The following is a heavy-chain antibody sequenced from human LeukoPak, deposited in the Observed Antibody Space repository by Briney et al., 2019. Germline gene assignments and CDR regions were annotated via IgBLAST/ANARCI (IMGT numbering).Heavy chain of an antibody. CDR1: GGSISSYY. J-gene: IGHJ4*02. CDR2: IYYSGGT. Sequence: SETLSLTCTVSGGSISSYYWSWIRQPPGKGLEWIGYIYYSGGTNYNPSLKSRVTISVDTSKNQFSLKLSSVTAADTAVYYCARHVYGPHSGTYCGGDCYSLLVFDYWGQGTLVTVSS. V-gene: IGHV4-59*08. CDR3: ARHVYGPHSGTYCGGDCYSLLVFDY. D-gene: IGHD2-21*02.